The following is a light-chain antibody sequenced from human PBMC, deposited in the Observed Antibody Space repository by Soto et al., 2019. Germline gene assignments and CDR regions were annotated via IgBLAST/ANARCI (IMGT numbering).Light chain of an antibody. J-gene: IGKJ1*01. CDR2: DAS. CDR1: QSVSSF. Sequence: EIVLTQSPATLSLSPGERATLSCRASQSVSSFLAWYQQKPGQAPRLLIYDASNRATGIPARFSGSGSGTDFTLTISSLEPEDFALYYCQQRSSWPRTFGQGTNVDIK. CDR3: QQRSSWPRT. V-gene: IGKV3-11*01.